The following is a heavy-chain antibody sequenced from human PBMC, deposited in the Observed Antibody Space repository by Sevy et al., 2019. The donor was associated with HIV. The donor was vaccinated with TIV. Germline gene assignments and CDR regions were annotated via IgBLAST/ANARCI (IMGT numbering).Heavy chain of an antibody. D-gene: IGHD2-2*01. CDR2: IYSGGST. Sequence: GGPLRLSCAASGFTVSSNYMSWVRQAPGKGLEWVSVIYSGGSTYYADSVKGRFTISRDNSKNTLYLQMNSLRAEDTAVYYCARGGYCSSTSCSYYYGIDVWGQGTTVTVSS. CDR3: ARGGYCSSTSCSYYYGIDV. V-gene: IGHV3-53*01. CDR1: GFTVSSNY. J-gene: IGHJ6*02.